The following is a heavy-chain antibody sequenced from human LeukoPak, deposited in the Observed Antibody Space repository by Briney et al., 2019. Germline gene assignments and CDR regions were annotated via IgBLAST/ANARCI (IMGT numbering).Heavy chain of an antibody. CDR1: GYSFTSNY. Sequence: ASVKVSCKVSGYSFTSNYIHWVRQAPGQGLEWMGMIYPRDGSTSYAQRFQDRVTVTRDTSTSAVHMELSGLRSEDTAVYYCARDQEGFDYWGQGTLVTVSS. CDR2: IYPRDGST. V-gene: IGHV1-46*01. J-gene: IGHJ4*02. CDR3: ARDQEGFDY.